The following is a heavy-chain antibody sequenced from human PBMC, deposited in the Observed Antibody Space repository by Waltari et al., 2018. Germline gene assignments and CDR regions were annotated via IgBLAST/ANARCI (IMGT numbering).Heavy chain of an antibody. CDR2: ISSSSSTI. CDR1: GFTFSSYS. J-gene: IGHJ4*02. CDR3: ARDKDGEIDY. Sequence: EVQLVESGGGLVQPGGSLRLSCAASGFTFSSYSMNWVRQAPGKGLEWVSYISSSSSTIYYADSVKGRFTISRDNAKNSLYLQMNSLRAEDTAVYYCARDKDGEIDYWGQGTLVTVSS. D-gene: IGHD4-17*01. V-gene: IGHV3-48*01.